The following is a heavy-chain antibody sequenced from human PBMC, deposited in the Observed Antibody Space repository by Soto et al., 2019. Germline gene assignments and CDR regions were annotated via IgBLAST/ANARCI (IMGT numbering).Heavy chain of an antibody. Sequence: GASVKVSCKASGGTFSSYAISWVRQAPGQGLEWMGGIIPIFGTANYAQKFQGRVTITADESTSTAYMELSSLRSEDTAVYYCARDRGRYCSSTSCYTDYYGMDVWGQGTTVTVSS. CDR1: GGTFSSYA. CDR2: IIPIFGTA. V-gene: IGHV1-69*13. CDR3: ARDRGRYCSSTSCYTDYYGMDV. D-gene: IGHD2-2*02. J-gene: IGHJ6*02.